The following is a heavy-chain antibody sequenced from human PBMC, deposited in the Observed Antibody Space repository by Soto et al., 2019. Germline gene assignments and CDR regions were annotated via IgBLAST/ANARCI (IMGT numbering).Heavy chain of an antibody. J-gene: IGHJ4*02. CDR1: GFTFRNYW. V-gene: IGHV3-7*05. CDR2: IKQDGSEK. Sequence: AGGSLRLSCAASGFTFRNYWMTWVRQAPGKGLEWVANIKQDGSEKNYVDAVKGRFTISRDNAKNSLFLQMNSLRAEDTAVYYCARDSRQLYYWGQGTLVTVSS. D-gene: IGHD6-6*01. CDR3: ARDSRQLYY.